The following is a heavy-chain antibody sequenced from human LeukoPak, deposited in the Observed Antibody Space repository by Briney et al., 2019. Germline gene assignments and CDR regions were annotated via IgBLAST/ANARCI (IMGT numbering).Heavy chain of an antibody. V-gene: IGHV4-39*07. CDR2: IYYSGST. Sequence: PSETLSLTCTVSGGSISSSSYYWGWIRQPPGKGLEWIGSIYYSGSTYYNPSLKSRVTISVDTSKNQFSLKLSSVTAADTAVYYCARDSRYCSSTSCYEVPGRAGYYYYYMDVWGKGTTVAVSS. CDR1: GGSISSSSYY. D-gene: IGHD2-2*01. CDR3: ARDSRYCSSTSCYEVPGRAGYYYYYMDV. J-gene: IGHJ6*03.